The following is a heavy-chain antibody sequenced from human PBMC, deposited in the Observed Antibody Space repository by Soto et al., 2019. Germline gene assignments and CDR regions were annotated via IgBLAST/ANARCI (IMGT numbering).Heavy chain of an antibody. J-gene: IGHJ4*02. CDR3: VRGRSYSVYDF. D-gene: IGHD5-12*01. Sequence: PSETLSLTCTFSWGSIIGHSWVWIRQPAGKGLEWIGHIYPSGSTSYNPSLRSRVTMSLDTSTNKIFLNLTSVTAADTAVFYCVRGRSYSVYDFWGPGTLVTVSS. CDR2: IYPSGST. CDR1: WGSIIGHS. V-gene: IGHV4-4*07.